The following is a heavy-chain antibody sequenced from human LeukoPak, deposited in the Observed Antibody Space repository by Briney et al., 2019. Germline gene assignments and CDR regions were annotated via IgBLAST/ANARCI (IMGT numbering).Heavy chain of an antibody. D-gene: IGHD3-10*01. V-gene: IGHV3-30*03. J-gene: IGHJ3*02. Sequence: PGGSLRLSCAASGFTFSSYGMHWVRQAPGKGLEWVAVISYDGSNKYYADSVKGRFTISRDNAKNSLYLQMNSLRAEDTAVYYCARELLWFGEGAFDIWGQGTMVTVSS. CDR1: GFTFSSYG. CDR3: ARELLWFGEGAFDI. CDR2: ISYDGSNK.